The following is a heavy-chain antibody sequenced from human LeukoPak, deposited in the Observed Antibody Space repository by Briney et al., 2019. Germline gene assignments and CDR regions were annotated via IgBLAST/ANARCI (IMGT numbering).Heavy chain of an antibody. CDR2: IYYSGST. D-gene: IGHD3-10*01. Sequence: PSETLSFTCTVSGGSVSSGSYYWSWIRQPPGKGLEWIGYIYYSGSTNYNPSLKSRVTISVDTSKNQFSLKLSSVTAADTAVYYCARGAGTYPNWFDPWGQGTLVTVSS. CDR1: GGSVSSGSYY. V-gene: IGHV4-61*01. J-gene: IGHJ5*02. CDR3: ARGAGTYPNWFDP.